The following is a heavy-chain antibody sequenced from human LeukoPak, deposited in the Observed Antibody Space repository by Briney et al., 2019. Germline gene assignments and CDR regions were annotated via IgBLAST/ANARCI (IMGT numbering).Heavy chain of an antibody. CDR2: IKQDGSEK. D-gene: IGHD5-18*01. J-gene: IGHJ6*02. CDR1: GFTFSSYA. CDR3: AREGVDTAYYYYYGMDV. Sequence: GGSLRLSCAASGFTFSSYAMSWVRQAPGKGLEWVANIKQDGSEKYYVDSVEGRFTISRDNAKNSLYLQMNSLRAEDTAVYYCAREGVDTAYYYYYGMDVWGQGTTVTVSS. V-gene: IGHV3-7*03.